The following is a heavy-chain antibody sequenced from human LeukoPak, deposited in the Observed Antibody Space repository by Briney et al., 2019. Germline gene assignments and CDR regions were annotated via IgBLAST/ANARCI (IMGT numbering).Heavy chain of an antibody. D-gene: IGHD3-16*01. CDR2: IYYSGNT. Sequence: PSETLSLTCAVSGGSISSDGYSWSWIRQPPGKGLEWIGYIYYSGNTYYNPSLKSRVTISVDTSKNQFSLKLSSVTAVDTAVYYCVTVDVTFGGVFDSWGQGTLVTVSS. CDR1: GGSISSDGYS. J-gene: IGHJ5*01. V-gene: IGHV4-30-4*07. CDR3: VTVDVTFGGVFDS.